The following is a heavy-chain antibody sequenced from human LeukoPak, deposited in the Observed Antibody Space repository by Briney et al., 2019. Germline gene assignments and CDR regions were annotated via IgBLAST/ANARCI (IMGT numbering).Heavy chain of an antibody. D-gene: IGHD6-13*01. Sequence: PGRSLRLSCAASGFTFSSYAMHWVRQAPGKGLEWVAVISNDGSNKYYADSVKGRFTISRDNSKNTLYLQMNSLRAEDTAVYYCARGGSSIAAAGWYWGQGTLVTVSS. CDR1: GFTFSSYA. J-gene: IGHJ4*02. CDR2: ISNDGSNK. CDR3: ARGGSSIAAAGWY. V-gene: IGHV3-30*04.